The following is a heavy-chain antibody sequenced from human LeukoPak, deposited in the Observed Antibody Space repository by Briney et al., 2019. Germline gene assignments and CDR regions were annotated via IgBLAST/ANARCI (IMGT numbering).Heavy chain of an antibody. V-gene: IGHV3-30*04. CDR1: GFTFSSYA. CDR3: ARSGVGYCSGGSCYSGWDIDY. J-gene: IGHJ4*02. D-gene: IGHD2-15*01. Sequence: RPGGSLRLSCAASGFTFSSYAMHWVRQAPGKGLEWVAVISYDGSNKYYADSVKGRFTISRDNSKNTLYLQMNSLRAEDTAVYYCARSGVGYCSGGSCYSGWDIDYWGQGTLVTVSS. CDR2: ISYDGSNK.